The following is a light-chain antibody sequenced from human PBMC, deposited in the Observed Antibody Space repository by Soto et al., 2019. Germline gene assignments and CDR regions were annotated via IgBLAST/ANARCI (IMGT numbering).Light chain of an antibody. V-gene: IGKV1-39*01. J-gene: IGKJ2*01. CDR3: QQSYSTPLYT. Sequence: DIQMTQSPSSLSASVGDRVTITCRASQSISSYLNWYQQKPGKAPKLLIYAASSLQSEVPSRFSGSGSGTDLTLTISSLQPEDFATYYCQQSYSTPLYTFGQGTKLEIK. CDR1: QSISSY. CDR2: AAS.